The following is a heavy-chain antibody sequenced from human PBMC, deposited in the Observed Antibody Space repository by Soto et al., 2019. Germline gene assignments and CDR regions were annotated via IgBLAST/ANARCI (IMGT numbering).Heavy chain of an antibody. CDR3: ARSVRGYSYGALSGPFDY. D-gene: IGHD5-18*01. V-gene: IGHV1-46*01. J-gene: IGHJ4*02. Sequence: QVQLVQSGAEVKKPGASVKVSCKASGYTFTSYYMHWVRQAPGQGLEWMGIINPSGGSTSYAQKCQGRVTMTRDTSTSTVYMELSSLRSEDTAVYYCARSVRGYSYGALSGPFDYWGQGTLVTVSS. CDR2: INPSGGST. CDR1: GYTFTSYY.